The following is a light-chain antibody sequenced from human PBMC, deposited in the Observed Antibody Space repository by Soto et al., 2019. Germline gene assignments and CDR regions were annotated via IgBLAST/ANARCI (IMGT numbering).Light chain of an antibody. CDR2: EVT. CDR3: SSYTTTTSWV. J-gene: IGLJ3*02. V-gene: IGLV2-14*01. CDR1: SSDVGAHNY. Sequence: QAVVTQPASVSGSPGQSITISCTGTSSDVGAHNYVSWYQQHPGKAPKLMIFEVTNRPSGVSNRFSGSKSGNTASLTISGLQAEDEADYYCSSYTTTTSWVFGGGTKVTVL.